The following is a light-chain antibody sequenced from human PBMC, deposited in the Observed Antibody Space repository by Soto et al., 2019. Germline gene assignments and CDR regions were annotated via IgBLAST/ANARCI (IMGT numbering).Light chain of an antibody. CDR1: TSDIGTYNS. J-gene: IGLJ1*01. V-gene: IGLV2-14*01. Sequence: QSVLTQPASVSGSPGQSITISCTGTTSDIGTYNSVSWYQHHPGKAPKLIIYEVSNRPSGISSRFSGSKSGNTASLTISGLQAEDEADYYCNSFPVPTTGFVFXTGTKATVL. CDR3: NSFPVPTTGFV. CDR2: EVS.